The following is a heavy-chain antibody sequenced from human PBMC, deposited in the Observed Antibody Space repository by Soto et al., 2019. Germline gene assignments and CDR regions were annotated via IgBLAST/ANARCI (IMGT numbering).Heavy chain of an antibody. Sequence: PGGSLRLACAACGCTFGKAWMGGVRQAQGQGLEWVGHRKSKSEGETTDYAAPEKGRFTISRDDSKNTVYLQMNSLTTEDTAVYYCTAQFYFDPSGYCSELWGQGTMVTVSS. CDR3: TAQFYFDPSGYCSEL. J-gene: IGHJ4*02. CDR2: RKSKSEGETT. CDR1: GCTFGKAW. D-gene: IGHD3-22*01. V-gene: IGHV3-15*01.